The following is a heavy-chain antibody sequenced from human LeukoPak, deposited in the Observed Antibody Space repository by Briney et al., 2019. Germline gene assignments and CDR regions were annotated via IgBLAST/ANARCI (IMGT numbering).Heavy chain of an antibody. CDR3: AGGMKYSTGWYYTDV. Sequence: SETLSLTCTVSGGSISSYYWSWIRQPPGKGLEWIGYIYYSGSTNYNPSLKSRVTISVDTSKNQFSLKLSSVTAADTAVYYCAGGMKYSTGWYYTDVWGKGTAVTISS. J-gene: IGHJ6*03. CDR1: GGSISSYY. V-gene: IGHV4-59*01. D-gene: IGHD6-19*01. CDR2: IYYSGST.